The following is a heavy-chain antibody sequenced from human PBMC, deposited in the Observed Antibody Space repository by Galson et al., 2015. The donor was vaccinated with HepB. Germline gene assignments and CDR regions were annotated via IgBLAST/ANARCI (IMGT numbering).Heavy chain of an antibody. CDR2: IKPDESEK. CDR1: GFRFKNYW. CDR3: ARQRLGLFGEFLLFED. V-gene: IGHV3-7*03. Sequence: SLRLSCAASGFRFKNYWMSWVRQAPGKGLEWVADIKPDESEKYYVDSVKGRFTISRDNAKNSLFLQMNSLRAGDTAVYYCARQRLGLFGEFLLFEDWGQGTLVAVSS. D-gene: IGHD3-10*01. J-gene: IGHJ4*02.